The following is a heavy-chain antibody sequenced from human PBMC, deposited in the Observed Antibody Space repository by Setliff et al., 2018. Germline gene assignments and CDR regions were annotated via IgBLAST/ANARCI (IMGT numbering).Heavy chain of an antibody. J-gene: IGHJ4*02. CDR3: VRGLPFDY. CDR1: GFTFSSYE. CDR2: ISSSGSTI. Sequence: GGSLRLSCAASGFTFSSYEMNWVRQAPGKGLEWVSYISSSGSTIYYTDSVKGRFTISRDNSKNTLYLQLNSLRAEDTAVYYCVRGLPFDYWGQGTLVTVSS. V-gene: IGHV3-48*03.